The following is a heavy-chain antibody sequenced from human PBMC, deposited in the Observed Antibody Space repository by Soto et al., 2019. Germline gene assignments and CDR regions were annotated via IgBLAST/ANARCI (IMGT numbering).Heavy chain of an antibody. J-gene: IGHJ4*02. CDR3: ARVYSSGWYAHRDY. D-gene: IGHD6-19*01. CDR2: IYYSGST. Sequence: SETLSLTCTVSGGSISSSSYYWGWIRQPPGKGLEWIGSIYYSGSTYYNPSLKSRVTISVDTSKNQFSLKLSSVTAADTAVYYCARVYSSGWYAHRDYWGQGTLVTVSS. V-gene: IGHV4-39*01. CDR1: GGSISSSSYY.